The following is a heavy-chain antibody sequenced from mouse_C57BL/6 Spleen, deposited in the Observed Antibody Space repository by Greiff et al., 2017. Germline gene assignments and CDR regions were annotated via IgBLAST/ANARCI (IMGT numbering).Heavy chain of an antibody. CDR1: GYTFTSYW. V-gene: IGHV1-52*01. CDR2: IDPSDSET. CDR3: ARRLRDAMDY. J-gene: IGHJ4*01. D-gene: IGHD3-2*02. Sequence: VQLQQPGAELVRPGPSVKLSCKASGYTFTSYWMHWVKQRPIQGLEWIGNIDPSDSETHYNQKFKDKATLTVDKSSSTAYMQLSSLTSEDSAVYYCARRLRDAMDYWGQGTSVTVSS.